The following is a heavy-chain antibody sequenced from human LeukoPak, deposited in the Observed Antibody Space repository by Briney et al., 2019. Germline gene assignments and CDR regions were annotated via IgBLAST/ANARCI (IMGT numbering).Heavy chain of an antibody. V-gene: IGHV5-51*01. D-gene: IGHD5-12*01. CDR2: IYPSDSDT. Sequence: GESLKISCKTSGYNFATYWIGWVRQMPGKGLEWMGIIYPSDSDTRYSPSFQGQVTISADKSISTAYLHWNSLKASDTAMYYCASGYSGYGGYYYMDVWGKGTTVTISS. J-gene: IGHJ6*03. CDR3: ASGYSGYGGYYYMDV. CDR1: GYNFATYW.